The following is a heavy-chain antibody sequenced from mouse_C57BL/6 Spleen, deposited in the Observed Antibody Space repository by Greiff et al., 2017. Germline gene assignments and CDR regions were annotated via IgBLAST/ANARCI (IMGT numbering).Heavy chain of an antibody. CDR1: GFSLTSYG. CDR3: ARQYYDYPYDYAMDY. J-gene: IGHJ4*01. D-gene: IGHD2-4*01. Sequence: QVQLKESGPGLVAPSQRLSITCTVSGFSLTSYGVHWVRQPPGKGLEWLVVIWSDGSTTYNSALKSRLSISKDNSKSQVFLKMNSLQTDDTAMYYCARQYYDYPYDYAMDYWGQGTSVTVSS. V-gene: IGHV2-6-1*01. CDR2: IWSDGST.